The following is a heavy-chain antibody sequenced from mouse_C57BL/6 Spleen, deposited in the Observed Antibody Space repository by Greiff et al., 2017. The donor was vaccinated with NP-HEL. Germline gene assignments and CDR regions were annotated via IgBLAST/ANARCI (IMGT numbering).Heavy chain of an antibody. CDR1: GYSITSGYY. D-gene: IGHD1-1*01. CDR3: ARGHYYYGYMDY. V-gene: IGHV3-6*01. J-gene: IGHJ4*01. CDR2: ISYDGSN. Sequence: VQLKQSGPGLVKPSQSLSLTCSVTGYSITSGYYWNWIRQFPGNKLEWMGYISYDGSNNYNPSPKNRISITRYTSKNQFFLKLNSVTTEDTTTDYCARGHYYYGYMDYWGQGTSVTVSS.